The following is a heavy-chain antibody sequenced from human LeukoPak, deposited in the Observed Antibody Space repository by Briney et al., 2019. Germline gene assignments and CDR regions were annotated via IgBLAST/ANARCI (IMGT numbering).Heavy chain of an antibody. V-gene: IGHV1-46*01. CDR1: GYTFTSYY. D-gene: IGHD1-1*01. Sequence: ASVKVSCKASGYTFTSYYMHWVRQAPGQGLEWMGIINPSGGSTSYAQKFQGRVTMTRDTSTSTVYMELSSLRSEDTAVYYCARDTSTGTTFRDYYYYGMDVWGKETTVTVSS. CDR3: ARDTSTGTTFRDYYYYGMDV. J-gene: IGHJ6*04. CDR2: INPSGGST.